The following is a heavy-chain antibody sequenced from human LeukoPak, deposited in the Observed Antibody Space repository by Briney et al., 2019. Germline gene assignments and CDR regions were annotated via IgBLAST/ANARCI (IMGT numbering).Heavy chain of an antibody. CDR1: GFTFSSYW. D-gene: IGHD6-13*01. CDR3: ASHWGSSSWACEY. J-gene: IGHJ4*02. V-gene: IGHV3-7*01. Sequence: GGSLRLSCAASGFTFSSYWMSWVRQAPGKGLEWVANIKQDGSGKYYVDSVKGRFTISRDNAKNSLFLQMNSLRVEDTAVYYCASHWGSSSWACEYWGQGTLVTVSS. CDR2: IKQDGSGK.